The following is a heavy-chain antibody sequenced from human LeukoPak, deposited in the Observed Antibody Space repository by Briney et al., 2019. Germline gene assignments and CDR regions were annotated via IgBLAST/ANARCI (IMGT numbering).Heavy chain of an antibody. V-gene: IGHV4-39*01. J-gene: IGHJ4*02. D-gene: IGHD3-10*01. CDR2: IYYSGST. CDR1: TISSYW. Sequence: TISSYWMHWIRQPPGKGLEWIGSIYYSGSTYYNPSLKSRVTISVDTSKNQFSLKLSSVTAADTAVYYCASEPILDGRGIDYWGQGTLVTVSS. CDR3: ASEPILDGRGIDY.